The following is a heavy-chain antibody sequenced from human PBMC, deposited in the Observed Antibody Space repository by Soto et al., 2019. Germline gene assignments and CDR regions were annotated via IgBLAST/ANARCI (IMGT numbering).Heavy chain of an antibody. CDR3: ARDRYSSIAARPPLDY. CDR2: VSSNTSTI. J-gene: IGHJ4*02. Sequence: SGGSLRLSCAASGFTFSSYSMNWVRQAPGEGLEWVSSVSSNTSTIYYADSVKGRFTISRDNAKNSLYLQMNSLRAEDTAVYYCARDRYSSIAARPPLDYWGQGTLVTVSS. CDR1: GFTFSSYS. D-gene: IGHD6-6*01. V-gene: IGHV3-21*01.